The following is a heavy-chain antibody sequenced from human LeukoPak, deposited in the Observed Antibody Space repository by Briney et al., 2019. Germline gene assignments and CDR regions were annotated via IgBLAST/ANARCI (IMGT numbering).Heavy chain of an antibody. CDR2: ISYDEDNK. D-gene: IGHD1-26*01. J-gene: IGHJ3*02. V-gene: IGHV3-30*03. CDR3: ARGYSGSRGAFDI. CDR1: GFTFRSYD. Sequence: PGRSLRLSCVASGFTFRSYDMHWVRQAPGKGLEWVAVISYDEDNKYSADALKGRFTISRDNSKNTLYLQMNSLRDEDTAVYYCARGYSGSRGAFDIWGQGTMVTVSS.